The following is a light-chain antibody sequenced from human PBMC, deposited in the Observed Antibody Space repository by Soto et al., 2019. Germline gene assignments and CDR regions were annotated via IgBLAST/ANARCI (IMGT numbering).Light chain of an antibody. J-gene: IGKJ2*01. CDR2: GAS. V-gene: IGKV3D-15*01. CDR1: QSVSSN. Sequence: EIVMTQSPATLSVSPGERATLSCRASQSVSSNLAWYQQKPGQAPRLLIYGASIRATGIPARFSGSGSGTEFTLTISSLQSEDFAVYHCQQYNTGGTFGQGTKLEIK. CDR3: QQYNTGGT.